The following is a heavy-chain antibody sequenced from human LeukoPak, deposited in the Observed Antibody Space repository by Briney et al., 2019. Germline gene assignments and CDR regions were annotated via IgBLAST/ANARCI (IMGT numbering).Heavy chain of an antibody. D-gene: IGHD5-24*01. J-gene: IGHJ4*02. CDR3: AKDRGRDGYNPPFGY. CDR1: GFTFSSYG. Sequence: GGSLRLSCAASGFTFSSYGMHWVRQAPGKGLEWVAVISYDGSNKYYADSVKGRFTISRDNSKNTLYLQMNSLRAEDTAVYYCAKDRGRDGYNPPFGYWGQGTLVTVSS. V-gene: IGHV3-30*18. CDR2: ISYDGSNK.